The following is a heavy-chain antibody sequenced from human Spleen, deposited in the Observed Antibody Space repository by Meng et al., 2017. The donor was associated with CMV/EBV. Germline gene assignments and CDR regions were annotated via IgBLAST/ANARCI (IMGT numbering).Heavy chain of an antibody. Sequence: QITLKESGPTLVKPXXXXTXTXTFSGFSLSTSGVGVGWIRQPPGKALEWLALIYWDDDKRYSPSLKSRLTITKDTSKNQVVLTMTNMDPVDTATYYCAHRQVRAGGFDYWGQGTLVTVSS. J-gene: IGHJ4*02. CDR1: GFSLSTSGVG. CDR2: IYWDDDK. D-gene: IGHD1-1*01. V-gene: IGHV2-5*02. CDR3: AHRQVRAGGFDY.